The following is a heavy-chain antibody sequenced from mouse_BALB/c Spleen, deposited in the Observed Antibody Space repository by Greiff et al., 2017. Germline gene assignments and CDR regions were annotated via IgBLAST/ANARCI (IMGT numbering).Heavy chain of an antibody. CDR2: ISSGSSTI. V-gene: IGHV5-17*02. Sequence: DVKLVESGGGLVQPGGSRKLSCAASGFTFSSFGMHWVRQAPEKGLEWVAYISSGSSTIYYADTVKGRFTISRDNPKNTLFLQMTSLRSEDTAMYYCARGEWMDYWGQGTSVTVSS. D-gene: IGHD1-3*01. CDR3: ARGEWMDY. J-gene: IGHJ4*01. CDR1: GFTFSSFG.